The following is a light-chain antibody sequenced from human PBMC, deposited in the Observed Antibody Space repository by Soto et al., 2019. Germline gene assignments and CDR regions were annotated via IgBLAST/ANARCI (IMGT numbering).Light chain of an antibody. J-gene: IGKJ1*01. V-gene: IGKV3-20*01. CDR1: QSVSSNY. Sequence: DIVLTQSPGPLSLSPGERATLSCRASQSVSSNYLAWYQQKPGQAPRLLMYGVSSRATGIPDRFSGSGSGTDFTLTISRLEPEDFAVYYCLQYGSSPWTFGQGTKVEIK. CDR3: LQYGSSPWT. CDR2: GVS.